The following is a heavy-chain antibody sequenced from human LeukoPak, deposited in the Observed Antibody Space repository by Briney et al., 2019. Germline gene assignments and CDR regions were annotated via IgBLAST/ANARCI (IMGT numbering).Heavy chain of an antibody. D-gene: IGHD3-16*01. V-gene: IGHV5-51*03. CDR1: GYSFTTYW. Sequence: GEFQEISCKGSGYSFTTYWIAWVRQMPGKGLEWMGIIYPGDSDTRYSPSFQDQVTISADKSTSTAYLQWSSLKASDTAIYYCARRSASAEYFQHWGRGTLDPVSS. CDR3: ARRSASAEYFQH. CDR2: IYPGDSDT. J-gene: IGHJ1*01.